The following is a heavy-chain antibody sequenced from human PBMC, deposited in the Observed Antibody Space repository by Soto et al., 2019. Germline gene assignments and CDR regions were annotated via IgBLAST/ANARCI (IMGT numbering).Heavy chain of an antibody. D-gene: IGHD4-4*01. CDR1: GFTFSSYW. V-gene: IGHV3-74*01. Sequence: EVQLVEYAGDLVQPGQSLRLSCAASGFTFSSYWMHWIRQAPGKGLVWVSRVSSDGSSTVYANSVKGRLTISRDNAKNTLYLQMNSLSDEDTAVYYCTRGLPNYSSFDSWGQGTLVTVSS. CDR3: TRGLPNYSSFDS. J-gene: IGHJ4*02. CDR2: VSSDGSST.